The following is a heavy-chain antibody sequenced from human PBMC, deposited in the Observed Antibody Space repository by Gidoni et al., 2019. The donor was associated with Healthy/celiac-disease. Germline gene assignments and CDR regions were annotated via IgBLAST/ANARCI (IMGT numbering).Heavy chain of an antibody. CDR2: INHSGST. Sequence: QVQLQQWGAGLLKPSETLSLTCAVYGGSFSGYYWSWIRQPPGKGLEWIGEINHSGSTNYNPSLKSRVTISVDTSKNQFSLKLSSVTAADTAVYYCARGYYYGSGTSVGYWGQGTLVTVSS. CDR1: GGSFSGYY. V-gene: IGHV4-34*01. J-gene: IGHJ4*02. D-gene: IGHD3-10*01. CDR3: ARGYYYGSGTSVGY.